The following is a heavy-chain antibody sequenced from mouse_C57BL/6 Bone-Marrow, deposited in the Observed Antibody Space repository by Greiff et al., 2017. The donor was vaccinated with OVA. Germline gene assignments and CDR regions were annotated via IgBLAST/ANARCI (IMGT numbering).Heavy chain of an antibody. Sequence: QVQLQQPGAELVRPGTSVKLSCKASGYTFTSYWMHWVKQRPGQGLEWIGVIDPSDSYTNYNQKFKGKATLTVDTSSSTAYMQLSSLTSEDSAVDYCARTGAMDYWGQGTSVTVSS. CDR2: IDPSDSYT. CDR3: ARTGAMDY. V-gene: IGHV1-59*01. CDR1: GYTFTSYW. J-gene: IGHJ4*01.